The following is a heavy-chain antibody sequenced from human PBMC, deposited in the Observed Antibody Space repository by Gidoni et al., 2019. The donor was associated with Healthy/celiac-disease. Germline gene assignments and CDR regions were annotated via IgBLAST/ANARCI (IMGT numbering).Heavy chain of an antibody. J-gene: IGHJ6*02. Sequence: EVQLVESGGGLVQPGGSLRLSCAASGFTFSSYWMSWVRQAPGKGLEWVANIKQDGSEKYYVDSVKGRFTISRDNAKNSLYLQMNSLRAEDTAVYYCASLYGYSSSQHIGDYYYYYYGMDVWGQGTTVTVSS. CDR1: GFTFSSYW. D-gene: IGHD6-13*01. V-gene: IGHV3-7*02. CDR2: IKQDGSEK. CDR3: ASLYGYSSSQHIGDYYYYYYGMDV.